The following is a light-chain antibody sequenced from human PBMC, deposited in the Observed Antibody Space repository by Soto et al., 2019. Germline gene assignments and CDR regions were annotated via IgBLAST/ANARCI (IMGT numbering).Light chain of an antibody. CDR2: AAS. Sequence: DIQMTQSPSSLSASVGDRVTITCRASQGVSRSLNWWQQKPGKAPNLLIFAASSLQSGVPSRFSGSGFGTDFTLTISSLQPEDFATYYCQQSYGTPPWTFGQGTKVEFK. CDR1: QGVSRS. CDR3: QQSYGTPPWT. J-gene: IGKJ1*01. V-gene: IGKV1-39*01.